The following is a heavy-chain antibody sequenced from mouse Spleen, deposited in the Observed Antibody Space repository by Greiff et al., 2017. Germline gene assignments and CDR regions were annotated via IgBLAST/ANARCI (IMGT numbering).Heavy chain of an antibody. CDR3: ARKSMVTTYFDY. D-gene: IGHD2-10*02. V-gene: IGHV5-9*04. Sequence: EVNVVESGGGLVKLGGSLKLSCAASGFTFSSYAMSWVRQTPEKRLEWVATISSGGGNTYYPDSVKGRFTISRDNAKNTLYLQMSSLKSEDTAMYYCARKSMVTTYFDYWGQGTTLTVSS. CDR2: ISSGGGNT. CDR1: GFTFSSYA. J-gene: IGHJ2*01.